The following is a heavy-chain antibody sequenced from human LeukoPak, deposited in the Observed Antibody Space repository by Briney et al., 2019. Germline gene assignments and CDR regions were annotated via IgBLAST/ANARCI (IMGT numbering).Heavy chain of an antibody. Sequence: GGSLRLSCAASGFTFSSYAMSWVRQAPGKGLEWVSAFSVGGGTTFYADSVKGRFTISRDNSKNMLYLQMNSLTAEDTAVYYCARTPAYCGGDCYSTFDHWGQGTLVTVSS. V-gene: IGHV3-23*01. J-gene: IGHJ4*02. CDR3: ARTPAYCGGDCYSTFDH. CDR2: FSVGGGTT. D-gene: IGHD2-21*02. CDR1: GFTFSSYA.